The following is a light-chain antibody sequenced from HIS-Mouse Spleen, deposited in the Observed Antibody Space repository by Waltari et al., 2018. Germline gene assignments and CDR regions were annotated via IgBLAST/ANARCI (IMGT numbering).Light chain of an antibody. CDR2: GAS. J-gene: IGKJ3*01. V-gene: IGKV3-20*01. Sequence: EIVLTQSPGTLSLSPGERATLSCRASQSVSSSYLAWYQQKPGQAPRLHIYGASSRATGIPDRFSGSGAGTDFTRTISRLEPEDFAVYYCQQYGSSPPFTFGPGTKVDIK. CDR1: QSVSSSY. CDR3: QQYGSSPPFT.